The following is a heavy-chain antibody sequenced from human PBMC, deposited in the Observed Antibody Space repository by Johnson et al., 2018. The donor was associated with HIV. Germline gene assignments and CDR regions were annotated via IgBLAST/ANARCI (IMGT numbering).Heavy chain of an antibody. CDR1: GFTFSSYD. D-gene: IGHD2-15*01. CDR3: ARAVCRGGRCYSHDAFDI. Sequence: MQLVESGGGLKQPGGSLRLSCAASGFTFSSYDMHWVRQATGKGLEWVSTIGTAGDTYYPGSVKGRFTVSREDAKNSLYLQMNSLRAGYTALYYCARAVCRGGRCYSHDAFDIWGQGTMVTVSS. CDR2: IGTAGDT. J-gene: IGHJ3*02. V-gene: IGHV3-13*01.